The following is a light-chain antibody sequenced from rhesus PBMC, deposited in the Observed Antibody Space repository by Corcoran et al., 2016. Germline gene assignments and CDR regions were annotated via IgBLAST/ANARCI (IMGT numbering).Light chain of an antibody. CDR1: QGISSW. J-gene: IGKJ3*01. CDR3: QRYRTRPFP. Sequence: DIQMTQSPSSLSASVGDTITSTCRASQGISSWLAWYQQKPGKAPKLLIFKASSLQSGGPSRLSGNGSWTAFTLTISLLHSEDFATYYSQRYRTRPFPFGPGTKLRIK. V-gene: IGKV1-22*01. CDR2: KAS.